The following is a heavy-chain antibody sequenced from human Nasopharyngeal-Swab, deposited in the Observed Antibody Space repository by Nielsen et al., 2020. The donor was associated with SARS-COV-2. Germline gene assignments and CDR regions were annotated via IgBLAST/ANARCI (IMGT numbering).Heavy chain of an antibody. CDR2: INWNSGRK. D-gene: IGHD5-18*01. CDR3: AKDTGDTPMVGSLIHY. Sequence: GGSLRLSCAASGFTFDDYTMHWVRQAPGEGLEWVSGINWNSGRKGYADSVKGRFTISRDNAKNSLYLLMNSLRSEDTALYYCAKDTGDTPMVGSLIHYWGQGTLVTVSS. J-gene: IGHJ4*02. V-gene: IGHV3-9*01. CDR1: GFTFDDYT.